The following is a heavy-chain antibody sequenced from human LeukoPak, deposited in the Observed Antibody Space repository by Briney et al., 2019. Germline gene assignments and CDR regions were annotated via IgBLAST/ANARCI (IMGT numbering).Heavy chain of an antibody. D-gene: IGHD4-17*01. J-gene: IGHJ4*02. CDR2: IYWDDDK. V-gene: IGHV2-5*02. CDR1: GFSLSTSGVG. CDR3: AHLASTVTTESLDY. Sequence: SGPTLVKPTQTLTLTCTFSGFSLSTSGVGVGWIRQPPGEALEWLALIYWDDDKRYSPSLKSRLTITKDTSKNQVVLTMTNMDPVDTATYYCAHLASTVTTESLDYWGQGTLVTVSS.